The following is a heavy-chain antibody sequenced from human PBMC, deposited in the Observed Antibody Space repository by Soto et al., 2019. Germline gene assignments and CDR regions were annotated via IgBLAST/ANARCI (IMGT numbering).Heavy chain of an antibody. D-gene: IGHD3-22*01. J-gene: IGHJ1*01. CDR2: IYPGDSDT. CDR1: GDSFTTYC. V-gene: IGHV5-51*01. CDR3: ARLGGDSSGIAFQY. Sequence: PVESLTTSCEGSGDSFTTYCIGWVLQMPGKGLEWMGIIYPGDSDTRYSPSFQGQVTISADKSISTAYLQWSSLKASDTAIYYCARLGGDSSGIAFQYWGQGTMVTVSS.